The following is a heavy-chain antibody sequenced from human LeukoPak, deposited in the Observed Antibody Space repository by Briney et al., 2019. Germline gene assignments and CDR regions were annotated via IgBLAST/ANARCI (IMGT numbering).Heavy chain of an antibody. Sequence: GGSLSLSCAASGFSFTTSSMSWVRQAPGKGLEWVSYIDGSGSYTSYADSVKGRFTISRDNAKSSLFLQMNSLRAEDTADYYCARDTSGSSVITYFDNWGQGTLVTVSS. CDR1: GFSFTTSS. D-gene: IGHD3-10*01. J-gene: IGHJ4*02. CDR3: ARDTSGSSVITYFDN. V-gene: IGHV3-21*01. CDR2: IDGSGSYT.